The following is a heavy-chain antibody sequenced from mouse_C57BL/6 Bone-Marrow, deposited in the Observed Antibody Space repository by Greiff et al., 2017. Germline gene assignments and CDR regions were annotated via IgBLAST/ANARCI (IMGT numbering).Heavy chain of an antibody. V-gene: IGHV1-81*01. CDR2: IYPRSGNT. J-gene: IGHJ3*01. CDR3: ARHYSNLAWFAY. CDR1: GYTFTSYG. D-gene: IGHD2-5*01. Sequence: QVQLQQSGAELARPGASVKLSCKASGYTFTSYGISWVKQRPGQGLEWIGEIYPRSGNTYYNEKFKGKATLTADKSSSTAYMELRSLTSEDSAVYFCARHYSNLAWFAYWGQGTLVTVSA.